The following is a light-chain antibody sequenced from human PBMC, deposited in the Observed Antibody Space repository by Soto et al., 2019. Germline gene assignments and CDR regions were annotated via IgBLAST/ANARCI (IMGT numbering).Light chain of an antibody. CDR1: QSVSSN. CDR2: GAS. J-gene: IGKJ1*01. CDR3: QRYNNWPRT. Sequence: EIVMTQSPATLSVSPGERATLSCRASQSVSSNLAWYQQKPGQAPRLLIYGASIMATGISARFSGSGSGTDFTLPCISLPSEDLAVSYCQRYNNWPRTFGQGTKVEIK. V-gene: IGKV3-15*01.